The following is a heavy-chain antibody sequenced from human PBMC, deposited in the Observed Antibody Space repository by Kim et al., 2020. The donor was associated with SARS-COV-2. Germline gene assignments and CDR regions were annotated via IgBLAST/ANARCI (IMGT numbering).Heavy chain of an antibody. CDR3: AKVVVMGDYSYYYYYGMDV. Sequence: GRFTISRDNPKNTLYLQMNSLRDEDTALYYCAKVVVMGDYSYYYYYGMDVWGQGTAVTVSS. D-gene: IGHD4-4*01. V-gene: IGHV3-23*01. J-gene: IGHJ6*02.